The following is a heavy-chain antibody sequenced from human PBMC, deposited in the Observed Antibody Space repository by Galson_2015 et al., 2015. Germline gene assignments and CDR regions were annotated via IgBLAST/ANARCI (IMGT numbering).Heavy chain of an antibody. CDR2: ISSTTTYI. CDR1: EFTFSSYY. Sequence: SLRLSCAASEFTFSSYYTSWVRQAPGKGLEWVSSISSTTTYIYYADSVKGRFTISRDNAKNSLYLQMNSLGAEDTAVYYCARRILDYDFWSGYYPTNFDYWGQGTLVTVSS. D-gene: IGHD3-3*01. V-gene: IGHV3-21*01. J-gene: IGHJ4*02. CDR3: ARRILDYDFWSGYYPTNFDY.